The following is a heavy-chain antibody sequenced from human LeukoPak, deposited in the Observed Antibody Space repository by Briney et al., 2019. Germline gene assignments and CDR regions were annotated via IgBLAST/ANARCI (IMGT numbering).Heavy chain of an antibody. CDR2: ISAYNGNT. CDR3: ARAGGYCSSTSCSLSY. Sequence: ASVKVSCKAAGYTFTSYGISWVRQAPGQGLEWMGWISAYNGNTNYAQKLQGRVTMTTDTSTSTAYMELSSLRSEDTAVYYCARAGGYCSSTSCSLSYWGQGTLVTVSS. CDR1: GYTFTSYG. D-gene: IGHD2-2*01. J-gene: IGHJ4*02. V-gene: IGHV1-18*01.